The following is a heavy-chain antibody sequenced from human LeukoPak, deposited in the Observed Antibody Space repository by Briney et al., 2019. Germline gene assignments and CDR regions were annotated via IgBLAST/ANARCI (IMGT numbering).Heavy chain of an antibody. J-gene: IGHJ4*02. V-gene: IGHV1-2*06. D-gene: IGHD1-26*01. Sequence: ASVKVSCKASGYTFTGYYMHWVRQAPGQGLEWMGRINPNSGGTNYARKFQGRVTMTRDTSISTAYMELSRLRSDDTAVYYCARDHPVGATRIEIDYWGQGTLVTVSS. CDR3: ARDHPVGATRIEIDY. CDR1: GYTFTGYY. CDR2: INPNSGGT.